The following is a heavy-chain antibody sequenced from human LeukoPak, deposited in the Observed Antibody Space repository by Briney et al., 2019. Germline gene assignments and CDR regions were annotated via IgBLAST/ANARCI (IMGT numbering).Heavy chain of an antibody. CDR3: ARVPYGDYPYRWFDP. CDR1: GYTFTGYY. CDR2: INPNTGVT. J-gene: IGHJ5*02. V-gene: IGHV1-2*02. Sequence: GASVKVSCKASGYTFTGYYMHWVRQAPGQGLECMGWINPNTGVTNYAQKFQGRVTMTRDTSITTAYMELRRLRSDDTAVCYCARVPYGDYPYRWFDPWGQGTLVTVSS. D-gene: IGHD4-17*01.